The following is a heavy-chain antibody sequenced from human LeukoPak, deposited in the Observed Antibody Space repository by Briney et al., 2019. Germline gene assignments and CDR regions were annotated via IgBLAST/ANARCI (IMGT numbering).Heavy chain of an antibody. CDR3: EELGITMIGGV. Sequence: GGSLRHSCAASGFTFSSYEMNWVRQAPGKGLEWASYISSSGSTIYYADFVKGRFTISRDNAKNSLYLQMNSLRAEDTAVYYCEELGITMIGGVWGKGTTVTISS. CDR1: GFTFSSYE. CDR2: ISSSGSTI. V-gene: IGHV3-48*03. J-gene: IGHJ6*04. D-gene: IGHD3-10*02.